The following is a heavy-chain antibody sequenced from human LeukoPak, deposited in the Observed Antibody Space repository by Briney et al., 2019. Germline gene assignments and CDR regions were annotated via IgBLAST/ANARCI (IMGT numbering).Heavy chain of an antibody. D-gene: IGHD2-15*01. V-gene: IGHV4-59*01. Sequence: PSETLSLTCTVSGGSISSYYWSWIRQPPGKGLEWIGYIYYSGSTNYNPSLKSRVTISVDTSKNQSSLKLSSVTAADTAVYYCAREGRSSTPGYWGQGTLVTVSS. CDR2: IYYSGST. CDR1: GGSISSYY. CDR3: AREGRSSTPGY. J-gene: IGHJ4*02.